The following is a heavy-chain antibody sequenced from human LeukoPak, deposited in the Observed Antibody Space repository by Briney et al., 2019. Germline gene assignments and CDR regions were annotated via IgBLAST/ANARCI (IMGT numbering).Heavy chain of an antibody. Sequence: SETLSLTCNVSGDSISRFYWNWIWQPPGKGLEWGGYISYSGSSDYNPSLKSRLTTSNPSPTSRVTMSADTSKNQLSLRLNSVTAADTAVYYCAKWEQSTNAFDIWGQGTMVTVSS. V-gene: IGHV4-59*01. J-gene: IGHJ3*02. D-gene: IGHD1/OR15-1a*01. CDR3: AKWEQSTNAFDI. CDR1: GDSISRFY. CDR2: ISYSGSS.